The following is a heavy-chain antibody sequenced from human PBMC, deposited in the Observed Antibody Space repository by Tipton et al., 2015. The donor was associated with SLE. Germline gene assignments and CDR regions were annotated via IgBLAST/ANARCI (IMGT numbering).Heavy chain of an antibody. Sequence: TLSLTCAVSGGSISSSNWWSWVRQPPGKGLEWIGEISHSGSTNYNPSLTSRVTISVDKSKNQFSLKLSAVTAADTAVYYCARDRSIAARFDAFDIWVQGTMVTVSS. J-gene: IGHJ3*02. V-gene: IGHV4-4*02. CDR1: GGSISSSNW. CDR3: ARDRSIAARFDAFDI. CDR2: ISHSGST. D-gene: IGHD6-6*01.